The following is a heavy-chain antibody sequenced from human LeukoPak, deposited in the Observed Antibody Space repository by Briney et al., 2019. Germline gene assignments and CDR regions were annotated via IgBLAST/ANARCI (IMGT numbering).Heavy chain of an antibody. CDR2: IYPDDSDT. D-gene: IGHD2-2*01. CDR3: ARHRGYQPLLWISD. Sequence: GESLKISCKVSGYSFATYWIGWVRQMPGKGLEWVGIIYPDDSDTRYSPSFQGQVTISADKSISTAYLQWSSLKASDTAMYYCARHRGYQPLLWISDWGQGTLVTVS. CDR1: GYSFATYW. V-gene: IGHV5-51*01. J-gene: IGHJ4*02.